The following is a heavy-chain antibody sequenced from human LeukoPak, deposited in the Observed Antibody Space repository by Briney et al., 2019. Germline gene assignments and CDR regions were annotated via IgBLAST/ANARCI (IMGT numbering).Heavy chain of an antibody. Sequence: SETLSLTCTVSGGSISSYYWSWIRQPPGKGLEWIGYIYYSGSTYYNPSLKSRVTISVDTSKNQFSLKLSSVTAADTAVYYCAREGIMITFGGVMLPNYWGQGTLVTVSS. CDR1: GGSISSYY. J-gene: IGHJ4*02. V-gene: IGHV4-59*04. CDR3: AREGIMITFGGVMLPNY. D-gene: IGHD3-16*01. CDR2: IYYSGST.